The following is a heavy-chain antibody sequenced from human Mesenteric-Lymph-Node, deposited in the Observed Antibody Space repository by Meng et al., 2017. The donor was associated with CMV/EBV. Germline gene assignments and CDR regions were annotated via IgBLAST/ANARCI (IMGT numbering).Heavy chain of an antibody. V-gene: IGHV1-8*03. J-gene: IGHJ6*02. CDR2: MNPNSGNT. D-gene: IGHD6-6*01. Sequence: ASVKVSCKASGYTFTTYDINWVRQATGQGLEWMGWMNPNSGNTGYAQKFQGRVTITRNTSISTAYMELSSLRAEDTAFYYCARVAGRGSSPANGMDVWGRGTTVTVSS. CDR3: ARVAGRGSSPANGMDV. CDR1: GYTFTTYD.